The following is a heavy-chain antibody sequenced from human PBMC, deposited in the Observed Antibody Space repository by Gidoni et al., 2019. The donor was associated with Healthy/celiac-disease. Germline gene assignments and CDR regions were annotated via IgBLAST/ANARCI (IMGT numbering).Heavy chain of an antibody. CDR3: ARDCSGGSCYSIGGNWFDP. CDR1: GGSISSYY. D-gene: IGHD2-15*01. CDR2: IYTSGST. V-gene: IGHV4-4*07. Sequence: VQLQASGPGLVKPSETLSLTCTVSGGSISSYYWSWIRQPAGKGLEWIGRIYTSGSTNYNPSLKSRVTMSVDTSKNQFSLKLSSVTAADTAVYYCARDCSGGSCYSIGGNWFDPWGQGTLVTVSS. J-gene: IGHJ5*02.